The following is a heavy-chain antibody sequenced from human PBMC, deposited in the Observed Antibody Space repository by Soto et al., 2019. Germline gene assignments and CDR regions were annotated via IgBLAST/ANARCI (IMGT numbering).Heavy chain of an antibody. D-gene: IGHD3-9*01. CDR2: IYYSGST. CDR1: GGSISSSSYY. J-gene: IGHJ5*02. Sequence: PSETLSLTCTVSGGSISSSSYYWGWIRQPPGKGLEWIGSIYYSGSTYYNPSLKGRVTISVDTSKNQFSLKLSSVTAADTAVYYCARLVAVLRYFDWLQNWFDPRGQGTLVTVLL. V-gene: IGHV4-39*01. CDR3: ARLVAVLRYFDWLQNWFDP.